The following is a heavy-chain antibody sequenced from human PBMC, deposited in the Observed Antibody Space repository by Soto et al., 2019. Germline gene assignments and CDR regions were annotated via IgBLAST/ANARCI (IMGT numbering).Heavy chain of an antibody. V-gene: IGHV4-59*01. D-gene: IGHD3-22*01. J-gene: IGHJ4*02. CDR1: GGSISSYY. CDR2: IYYSGST. CDR3: ARATYYYDSSGYYGYYFDY. Sequence: SETLSLTCTASGGSISSYYWSWIRHPPRPGLEWIGYIYYSGSTNYNSSLKSRVTISVDTSKNQLSLKLSSVTAADTAVYYCARATYYYDSSGYYGYYFDYWGQGTLVTVS.